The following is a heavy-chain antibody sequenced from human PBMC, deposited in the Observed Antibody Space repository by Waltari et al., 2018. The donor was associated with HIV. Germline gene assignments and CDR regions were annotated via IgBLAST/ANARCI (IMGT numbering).Heavy chain of an antibody. CDR3: ARNLWFGDFRWFDP. CDR1: GGSFSSYY. V-gene: IGHV4-4*07. CDR2: IYSTGST. Sequence: QVHLQESGPGLVRPSETLSLICTVSGGSFSSYYWNWTRLPAGKGLEWIGRIYSTGSTNYNPSLKSRVTMSVDTYNNQIFLRLNSVTAADTAVYYCARNLWFGDFRWFDPWGQGTLVTVSS. J-gene: IGHJ5*02. D-gene: IGHD3-10*01.